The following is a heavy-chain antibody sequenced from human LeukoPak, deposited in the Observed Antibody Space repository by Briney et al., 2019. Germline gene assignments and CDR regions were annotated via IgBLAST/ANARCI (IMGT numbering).Heavy chain of an antibody. CDR2: IYYSGST. CDR3: ARELVATPTDLYYFDY. Sequence: PSETLSLTCTVSGDSINNYYWNWIRQPPGKGLEWIGYIYYSGSTNYNPSLKSRVTISVDTSKNQFSLKLSSVTAADTAVYYCARELVATPTDLYYFDYWGQGTLVTVSS. D-gene: IGHD5-12*01. J-gene: IGHJ4*02. V-gene: IGHV4-59*01. CDR1: GDSINNYY.